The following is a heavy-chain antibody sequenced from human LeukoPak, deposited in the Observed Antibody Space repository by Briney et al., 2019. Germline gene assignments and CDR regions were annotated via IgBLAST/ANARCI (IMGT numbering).Heavy chain of an antibody. Sequence: GGSLRLSCAASGFTFSSYAMSWVRHAPGKGLEWVSPISGSGGSTYYADSVKGRLTISRDNSKNTLYLQMNSLRAEDTAVYYCAKVRIAARPTYYFDYWGQGTLVTVSS. CDR1: GFTFSSYA. J-gene: IGHJ4*02. V-gene: IGHV3-23*01. CDR3: AKVRIAARPTYYFDY. CDR2: ISGSGGST. D-gene: IGHD6-6*01.